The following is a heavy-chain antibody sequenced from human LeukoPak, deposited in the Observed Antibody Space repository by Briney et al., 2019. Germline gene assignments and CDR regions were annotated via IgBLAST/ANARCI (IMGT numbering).Heavy chain of an antibody. Sequence: SETLSLTCTVSGGSISSGGYYWSWIRQHPGKGLEWIGYIYYSGSTYYNPSLKSRVTISVDTSKNQFSLKLSSVTAADTAMYYCARYGGDSRGNWFDPWGQGTRVTVSS. CDR2: IYYSGST. CDR1: GGSISSGGYY. D-gene: IGHD4-23*01. J-gene: IGHJ5*02. CDR3: ARYGGDSRGNWFDP. V-gene: IGHV4-31*03.